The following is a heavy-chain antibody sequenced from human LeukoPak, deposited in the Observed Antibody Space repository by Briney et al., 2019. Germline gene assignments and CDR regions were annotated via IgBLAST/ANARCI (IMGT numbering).Heavy chain of an antibody. V-gene: IGHV3-66*01. CDR3: AKEEARWEWFDP. CDR1: GFTVNTSD. Sequence: PGGSLRLSCAASGFTVNTSDMSWVRQAPGKGLEWVSVIDSGGRTFYADSVKGRFTISRDNSKNTLDLQMNSLRVEDTAVYYCAKEEARWEWFDPWGQGTLVTVSS. D-gene: IGHD1-26*01. CDR2: IDSGGRT. J-gene: IGHJ5*02.